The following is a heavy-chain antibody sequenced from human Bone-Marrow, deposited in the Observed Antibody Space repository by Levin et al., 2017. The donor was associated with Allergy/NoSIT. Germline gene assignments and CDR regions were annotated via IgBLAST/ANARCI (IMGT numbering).Heavy chain of an antibody. CDR2: ISSSGTTT. CDR3: ARADIVAAAFLDY. CDR1: GFTFSDYY. D-gene: IGHD5-12*01. V-gene: IGHV3-11*01. J-gene: IGHJ4*02. Sequence: PGGSLRLSCLASGFTFSDYYMNWIRQAPGKGLEWVSYISSSGTTTAYADSVKGRFTISRDNAQNSLFLQMNSLRAEDTAVYYCARADIVAAAFLDYWGQGTLVTVSS.